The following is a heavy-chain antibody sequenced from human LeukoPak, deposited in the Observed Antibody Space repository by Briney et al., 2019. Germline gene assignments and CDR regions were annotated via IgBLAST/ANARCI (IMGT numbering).Heavy chain of an antibody. CDR3: AKRGAAGTWYFDY. CDR1: GFTFSNYA. Sequence: GGSLRLSCAASGFTFSNYAMSWVRQAPGKGLEWVSAISGSGGSTYYADSVKGGFTISRDNSKNTLYLQMNSLRAEDTAVYYCAKRGAAGTWYFDYWGQGTLVTVSS. D-gene: IGHD6-13*01. J-gene: IGHJ4*02. V-gene: IGHV3-23*01. CDR2: ISGSGGST.